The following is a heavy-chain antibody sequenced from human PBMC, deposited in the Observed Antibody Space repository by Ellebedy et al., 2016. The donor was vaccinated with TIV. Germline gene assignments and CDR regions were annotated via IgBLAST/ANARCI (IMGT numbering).Heavy chain of an antibody. V-gene: IGHV3-48*02. CDR3: AKDRVAVVVPAMGAFHI. J-gene: IGHJ3*02. Sequence: GESLKISCAASGFTFSTYSMHWVRQAPGKGLEWVSYISSSGHSIYYADSVKGRFTISRDNAKNSLYLQMNSLRDEDTAVYYCAKDRVAVVVPAMGAFHIWGQGTMVTVSS. CDR1: GFTFSTYS. D-gene: IGHD2-21*01. CDR2: ISSSGHSI.